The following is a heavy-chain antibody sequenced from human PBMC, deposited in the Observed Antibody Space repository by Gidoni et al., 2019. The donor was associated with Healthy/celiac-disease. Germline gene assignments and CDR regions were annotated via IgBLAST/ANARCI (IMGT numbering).Heavy chain of an antibody. J-gene: IGHJ6*02. CDR2: IIPIFGTA. Sequence: QVQLVQSGAEVKKPGYSVKVSCKASGGTFSSYDISWVRQAPGQGLEWMGGIIPIFGTANYAQKFQGRVTITADKSTSTAYMELSSLRSEDTAVYYCATGNTYYDFWSGPHSSPLIYYYYYYGMDVWGQGTTVTVSS. CDR1: GGTFSSYD. CDR3: ATGNTYYDFWSGPHSSPLIYYYYYYGMDV. V-gene: IGHV1-69*06. D-gene: IGHD3-3*01.